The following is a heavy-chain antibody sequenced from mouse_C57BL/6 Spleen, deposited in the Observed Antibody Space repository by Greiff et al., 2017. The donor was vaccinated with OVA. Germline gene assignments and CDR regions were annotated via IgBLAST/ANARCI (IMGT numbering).Heavy chain of an antibody. V-gene: IGHV1-19*01. J-gene: IGHJ4*01. CDR3: ARCPVDYAMDY. Sequence: EVQLQQSGPVLVKPGASVKMSCKASGYTFTDYYMNWVKQSHGKSLEWIGVINPYNGGTSYNQKFKGKATLTVDKSSSTAYMELNSLTSEDSAVYYCARCPVDYAMDYWGQGTSVTVSS. CDR1: GYTFTDYY. CDR2: INPYNGGT. D-gene: IGHD1-1*01.